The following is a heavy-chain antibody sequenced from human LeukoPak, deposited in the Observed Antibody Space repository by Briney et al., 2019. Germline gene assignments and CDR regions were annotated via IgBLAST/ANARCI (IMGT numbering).Heavy chain of an antibody. D-gene: IGHD2-2*01. CDR2: IYSGGST. CDR1: GFTFSSYG. Sequence: GRSLRLSCAASGFTFSSYGMHWVRQATGKGLEWVSVIYSGGSTYYADSVKGRFTISRDNSKNTLYLQMNSLRAEDTAVYYCARGGVYCSSTSCSFDPWGQGTLVTVSS. CDR3: ARGGVYCSSTSCSFDP. V-gene: IGHV3-53*01. J-gene: IGHJ5*02.